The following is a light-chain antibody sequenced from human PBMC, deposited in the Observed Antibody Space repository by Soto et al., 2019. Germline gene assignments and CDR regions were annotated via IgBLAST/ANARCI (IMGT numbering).Light chain of an antibody. CDR1: QSVSTT. Sequence: EIVLTQSPSTLSVSPGDRASLSCRASQSVSTTLAWYQHKPGPPPRLLFYSVSARATGVPARYSVSGSETYFTLTISSPQSEDLAVYYCQQYHSWPRTFGQGTKVV. CDR3: QQYHSWPRT. J-gene: IGKJ1*01. V-gene: IGKV3-15*01. CDR2: SVS.